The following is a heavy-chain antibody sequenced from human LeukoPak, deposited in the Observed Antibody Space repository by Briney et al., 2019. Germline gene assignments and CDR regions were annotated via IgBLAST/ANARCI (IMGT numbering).Heavy chain of an antibody. V-gene: IGHV3-73*01. CDR1: GFTFSRYG. CDR2: IRSKANNYAT. CDR3: ITRYQLGGNYYEY. D-gene: IGHD1-26*01. J-gene: IGHJ4*02. Sequence: PGGSLRLSCAASGFTFSRYGMHWVRQASGKGLEWVGRIRSKANNYATAYAASVKGRFTISRDDSKNMAYLQMNSPKTEDTAVYYCITRYQLGGNYYEYWGQGTLVTVSS.